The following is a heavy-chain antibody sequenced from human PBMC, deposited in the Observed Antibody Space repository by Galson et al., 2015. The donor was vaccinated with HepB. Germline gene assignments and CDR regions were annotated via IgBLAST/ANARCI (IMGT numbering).Heavy chain of an antibody. Sequence: SLRLSCAGSGFTFSDFYMNWIRQAPGEGLEWVSYVHSSRLYSNYGDSVKGRFTLSRDNSRNTLYLQMDSLRIEDTAVYYCARFLRSAFTFDFWGHGTLVTVSS. CDR2: VHSSRLYS. V-gene: IGHV3-11*06. D-gene: IGHD3-3*01. CDR1: GFTFSDFY. J-gene: IGHJ4*01. CDR3: ARFLRSAFTFDF.